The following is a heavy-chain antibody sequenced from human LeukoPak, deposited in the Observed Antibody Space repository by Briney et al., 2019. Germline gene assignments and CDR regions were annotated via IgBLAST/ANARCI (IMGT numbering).Heavy chain of an antibody. CDR1: GFNVSSNY. Sequence: QPGGSLRLSCAASGFNVSSNYMSWVRQAPGKGLEWVSVIYSSGDTYYADSVKGRFTISRDNSKNTLYLQMNSLRAEDTAVYYCARGIFGVVIIPQDYWGQGTLVTVSS. V-gene: IGHV3-66*03. CDR3: ARGIFGVVIIPQDY. CDR2: IYSSGDT. D-gene: IGHD3-3*01. J-gene: IGHJ4*02.